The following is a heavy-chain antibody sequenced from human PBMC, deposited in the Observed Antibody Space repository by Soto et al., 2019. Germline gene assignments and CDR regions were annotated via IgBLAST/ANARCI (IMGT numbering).Heavy chain of an antibody. CDR2: IYYSGST. J-gene: IGHJ4*02. D-gene: IGHD6-19*01. V-gene: IGHV4-59*01. CDR1: DGYISSYY. CDR3: ASAGSSGGYELDYFDY. Sequence: TMSHTCTVADGYISSYYWSWIRQPPGKGLEWIGYIYYSGSTNYNPSLKSRVTISVDTSKNQFSLKLSSVTAADTAVYYCASAGSSGGYELDYFDYWGQGTLVSVSS.